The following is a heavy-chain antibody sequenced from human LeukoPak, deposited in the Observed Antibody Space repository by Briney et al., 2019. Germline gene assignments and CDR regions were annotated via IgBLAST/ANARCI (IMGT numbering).Heavy chain of an antibody. J-gene: IGHJ3*02. D-gene: IGHD1-26*01. CDR1: GFTVSSNY. V-gene: IGHV3-53*04. CDR3: TRGRWELHAFDI. Sequence: PGGSLRLSCAASGFTVSSNYMSGVRQAPGKGVEWVSVIYSGGRTDHADSVKRRFTTSRHNSKKKLYLQMNSLRAEDTAVYYCTRGRWELHAFDIWGQGTMVTVSS. CDR2: IYSGGRT.